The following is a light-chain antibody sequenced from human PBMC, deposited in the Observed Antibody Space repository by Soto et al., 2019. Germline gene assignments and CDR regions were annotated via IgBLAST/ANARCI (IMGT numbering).Light chain of an antibody. CDR1: QGISSY. J-gene: IGKJ2*01. Sequence: DIQLTQSPSFLSASVGDRVTITCRASQGISSYLAWYQQKPGKAPKLLIYAASTLQSGVPSRFSGSGSGTEFTLTISNLQPEDFATYYCQQVNSYPRTFGQGTNLESK. V-gene: IGKV1-9*01. CDR3: QQVNSYPRT. CDR2: AAS.